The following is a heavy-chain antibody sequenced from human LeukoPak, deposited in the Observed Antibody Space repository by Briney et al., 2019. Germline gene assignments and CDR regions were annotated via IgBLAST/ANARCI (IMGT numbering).Heavy chain of an antibody. D-gene: IGHD4-17*01. Sequence: PGRSLRLSCAASGFTFSSYAMHWVRQAPGKGLEWVAVISYDGSNKYYADSVKGRFTISRDNSKNTLYLQMNSLRAEDTAVYYCARDSNADYDGGFDPWGQGTLVTVSS. J-gene: IGHJ5*02. CDR1: GFTFSSYA. CDR3: ARDSNADYDGGFDP. CDR2: ISYDGSNK. V-gene: IGHV3-30-3*01.